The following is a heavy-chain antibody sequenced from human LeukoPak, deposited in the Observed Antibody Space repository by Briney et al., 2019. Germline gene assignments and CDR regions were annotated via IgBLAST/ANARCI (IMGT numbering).Heavy chain of an antibody. Sequence: SETLSLTCTVSGGSVSSGSYYWSWIRQPPGKGLEWIGYIYYSGSTNYNPSLKSRVTISVDTSKNQFSLKLSSVTAADTAVYYCARVESYTVFDYWGQGTLVTVST. CDR3: ARVESYTVFDY. CDR1: GGSVSSGSYY. D-gene: IGHD1-26*01. J-gene: IGHJ4*02. V-gene: IGHV4-61*01. CDR2: IYYSGST.